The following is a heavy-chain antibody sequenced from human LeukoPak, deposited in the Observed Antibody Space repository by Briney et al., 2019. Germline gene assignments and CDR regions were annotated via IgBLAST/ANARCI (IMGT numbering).Heavy chain of an antibody. CDR2: IYYSGST. D-gene: IGHD6-13*01. CDR3: TSLIAAAVYFDY. J-gene: IGHJ4*02. Sequence: SETLSLTCTVSGGSISSSSYYWGWIRQPPGKGLEWIGSIYYSGSTYYNPSLKSRVTISVDTSKNQFSLKLSSVTAADTAVYYCTSLIAAAVYFDYWGQGTLVTVSS. V-gene: IGHV4-39*01. CDR1: GGSISSSSYY.